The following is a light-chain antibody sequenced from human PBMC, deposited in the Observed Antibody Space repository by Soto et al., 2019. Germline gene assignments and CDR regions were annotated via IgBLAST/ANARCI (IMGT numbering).Light chain of an antibody. V-gene: IGKV3-15*01. CDR2: GTS. J-gene: IGKJ4*01. CDR3: QQYYKWPLT. Sequence: EIVMTQSPATLSASPGERATLSCRASQSVSSNLAWYQQKPGQAPRLLTYGTSTRATVIPVRFSGSGSGTEFTLTISGLQSEDFAVYYCQQYYKWPLTFGGGTKVEI. CDR1: QSVSSN.